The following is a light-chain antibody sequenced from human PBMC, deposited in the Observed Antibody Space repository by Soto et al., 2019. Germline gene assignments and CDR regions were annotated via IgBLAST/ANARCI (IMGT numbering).Light chain of an antibody. Sequence: DIPMTQSPSSLSASVGDRVTITCQASQDISKYLNWYQQKSGKPPKLLIYDASNLETGVPSRFSGSGSGTHFTFSISSLQPEDIATYYCQQYDNLPPYTFGQGTKLEIK. CDR2: DAS. J-gene: IGKJ2*01. CDR3: QQYDNLPPYT. V-gene: IGKV1-33*01. CDR1: QDISKY.